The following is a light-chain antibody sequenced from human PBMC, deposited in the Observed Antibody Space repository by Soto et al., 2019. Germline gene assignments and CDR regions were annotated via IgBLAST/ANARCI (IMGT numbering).Light chain of an antibody. CDR3: QQDNHWPPGP. Sequence: EIVMTQSPVTLSVSPGERATLSCRASQSVNNNLAWYQQKPGQAPRLLIYGASTRATGIPARFSGSGSGTECTLTISSLPSEDFAVYYWQQDNHWPPGPLGQGTKLEIK. CDR1: QSVNNN. V-gene: IGKV3-15*01. J-gene: IGKJ2*01. CDR2: GAS.